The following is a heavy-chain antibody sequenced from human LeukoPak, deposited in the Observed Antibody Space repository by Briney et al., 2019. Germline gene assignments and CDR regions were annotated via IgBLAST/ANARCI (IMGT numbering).Heavy chain of an antibody. J-gene: IGHJ4*02. CDR2: LSDSGVTT. V-gene: IGHV3-23*01. CDR1: GFTFSSYA. Sequence: GGSLRLSCATSGFTFSSYAMSWVRQAPGKGLEWVSALSDSGVTTYYADSVKGRFTISRDNSKNALFLQMNSLRVEDTALYFCARARGSGNSIYFDHWGQGTPVTVSS. CDR3: ARARGSGNSIYFDH. D-gene: IGHD3-3*01.